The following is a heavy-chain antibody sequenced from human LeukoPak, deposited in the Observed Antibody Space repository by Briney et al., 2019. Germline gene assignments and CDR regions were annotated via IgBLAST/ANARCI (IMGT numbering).Heavy chain of an antibody. CDR2: ISWNSGSI. Sequence: GGSLRLSCAASGFTFDDYAMHWVRQAPGKGLEWVSGISWNSGSIGYADSVKGRFTISRDNAKNSLYLQVNSLRAEDTALYYCAKGTYFDYWGQGTLVTVSS. CDR3: AKGTYFDY. J-gene: IGHJ4*02. V-gene: IGHV3-9*01. CDR1: GFTFDDYA.